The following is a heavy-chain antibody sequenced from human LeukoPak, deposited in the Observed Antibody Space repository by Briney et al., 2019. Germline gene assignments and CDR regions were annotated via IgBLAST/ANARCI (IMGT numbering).Heavy chain of an antibody. J-gene: IGHJ4*02. CDR3: ARETRGTVGSY. CDR1: LSTLSTYW. V-gene: IGHV3-7*05. CDR2: LKQDGSDK. Sequence: GGSLRLSCAASLSTLSTYWMTWFRQTPGGGLEWVASLKQDGSDKYYVDSVKGRFTISGGNAGNSLYLQMNSLRAEDTAVYYCARETRGTVGSYWGQGTLVTVSS. D-gene: IGHD1-26*01.